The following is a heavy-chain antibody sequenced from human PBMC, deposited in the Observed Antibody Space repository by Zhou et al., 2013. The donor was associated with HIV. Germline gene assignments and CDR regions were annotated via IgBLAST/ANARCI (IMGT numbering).Heavy chain of an antibody. Sequence: QIQLVQSGHEVKEPGASVKLSCKTSGYSFISHGISWVRQAPGQGLEWMGWISGYNGNTNHAQKFQGRVTLTTDTSTNTGYLELKSLRSDDTAVYYCARDSSGWYGSDWGQGTLVTVSS. D-gene: IGHD6-19*01. CDR3: ARDSSGWYGSD. J-gene: IGHJ4*02. CDR1: GYSFISHG. CDR2: ISGYNGNT. V-gene: IGHV1-18*01.